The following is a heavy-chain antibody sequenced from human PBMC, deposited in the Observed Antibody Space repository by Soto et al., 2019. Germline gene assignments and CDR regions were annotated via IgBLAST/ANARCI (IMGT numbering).Heavy chain of an antibody. CDR3: ARDSYGSGSYSPSWFDP. V-gene: IGHV6-1*01. CDR2: TYYRSRWYN. J-gene: IGHJ5*02. CDR1: GDSVSSNSAA. Sequence: SQTLSLTCAISGDSVSSNSAAWNWIRQSPSRGLEWLGRTYYRSRWYNDYAVSVKSRITINPDTSKNQLSLQLNSVTPEDTAVYYCARDSYGSGSYSPSWFDPWGQGTLVTVSS. D-gene: IGHD3-10*01.